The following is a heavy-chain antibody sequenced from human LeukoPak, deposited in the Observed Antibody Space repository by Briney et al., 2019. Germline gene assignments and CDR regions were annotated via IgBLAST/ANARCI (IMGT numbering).Heavy chain of an antibody. V-gene: IGHV3-49*04. CDR3: TRGPIQVWLYYGMDV. CDR2: VRSKAYGGTT. Sequence: GALRLSCTASGFTSGDHARGWVRQPPGKGLEWVGFVRSKAYGGTTEYAASVKGRFIISREDSKSIAYLQMNSLKTEDTAVYYCTRGPIQVWLYYGMDVWGQGTTVIVSS. D-gene: IGHD5-18*01. CDR1: GFTSGDHA. J-gene: IGHJ6*02.